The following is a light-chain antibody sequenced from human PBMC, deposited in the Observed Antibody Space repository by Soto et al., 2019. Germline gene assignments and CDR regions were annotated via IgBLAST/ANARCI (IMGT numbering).Light chain of an antibody. J-gene: IGKJ5*01. CDR3: QQRSNWPPIT. V-gene: IGKV3-11*01. Sequence: EIVLTQSPATLSLSPGERATPCCRASQSVSSYLAWYQQKPGQAPRLLIYDASNRATGIPARFSGSGSGTDFTLTISSLEPEDFAVYYCQQRSNWPPITFGQGTRLEI. CDR1: QSVSSY. CDR2: DAS.